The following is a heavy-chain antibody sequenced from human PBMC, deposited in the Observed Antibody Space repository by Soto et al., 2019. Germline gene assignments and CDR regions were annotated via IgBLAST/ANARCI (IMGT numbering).Heavy chain of an antibody. V-gene: IGHV3-23*01. D-gene: IGHD3-10*01. CDR2: ISGSGGST. Sequence: PGGSLRLSCAASGFTFSSYAMSWVRQAPGKGLEWVSAISGSGGSTYYADSVKGRFTISRDNSKNTLYLQKNSLRAEDTAVYYCAKDGDYFGSGSYYSPSYYYYYGMDVWGQGTTVTVSS. J-gene: IGHJ6*02. CDR3: AKDGDYFGSGSYYSPSYYYYYGMDV. CDR1: GFTFSSYA.